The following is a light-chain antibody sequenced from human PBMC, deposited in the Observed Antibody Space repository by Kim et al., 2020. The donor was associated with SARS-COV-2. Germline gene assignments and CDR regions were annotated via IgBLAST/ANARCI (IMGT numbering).Light chain of an antibody. CDR2: DVS. CDR1: STDVGGHDY. J-gene: IGLJ3*02. Sequence: QSALIQPASVSASPGQSITISCTGSSTDVGGHDYVSWYQQHPGEAPKLMIYDVSKRPSGVSGRFSGSKSGNTASLTIFGLQAEDEATYHCVSHAGRRSVGVFGRGTQLTVL. V-gene: IGLV2-14*03. CDR3: VSHAGRRSVGV.